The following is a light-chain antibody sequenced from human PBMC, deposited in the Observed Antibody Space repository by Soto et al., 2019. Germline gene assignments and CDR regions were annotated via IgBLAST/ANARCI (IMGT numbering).Light chain of an antibody. Sequence: EIVMTQSPATLSVSPGERATPSCRASQSVSSNLAWYQQKPGQAPRLLIYGASTRATGIPARFSGSGSGTEFTLTICSLQSEDFAVYYCQQYNNWPKTFGQGTKVDIK. CDR3: QQYNNWPKT. CDR2: GAS. CDR1: QSVSSN. V-gene: IGKV3-15*01. J-gene: IGKJ1*01.